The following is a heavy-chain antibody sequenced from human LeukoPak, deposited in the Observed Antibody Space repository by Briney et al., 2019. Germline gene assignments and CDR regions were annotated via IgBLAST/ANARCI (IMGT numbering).Heavy chain of an antibody. CDR2: MNPNSGNT. Sequence: ASVKVSCKASGYTFTSYDINWVRQATGQGLEWLGWMNPNSGNTGYAQKFQGRVTMTEDTSIDTAYMELRSLRSDDTAVYYCARDQFNYYGSGTSARGMDVWGQGTTVTVSS. CDR3: ARDQFNYYGSGTSARGMDV. CDR1: GYTFTSYD. V-gene: IGHV1-8*01. J-gene: IGHJ6*02. D-gene: IGHD3-10*01.